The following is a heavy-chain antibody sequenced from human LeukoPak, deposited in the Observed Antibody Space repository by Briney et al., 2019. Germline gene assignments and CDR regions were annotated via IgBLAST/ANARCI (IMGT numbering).Heavy chain of an antibody. CDR2: ISWNSGSI. Sequence: PGGSLRLSCAASGFTFDDYAMHWVRQAPGKGLEWVSGISWNSGSIDYADSVKGRFTISRDNAKNSLYLQMINLRTEDTALYYCAKEDCYGATCYSGNWGQGTLVNGSS. J-gene: IGHJ4*02. CDR3: AKEDCYGATCYSGN. D-gene: IGHD2-15*01. V-gene: IGHV3-9*01. CDR1: GFTFDDYA.